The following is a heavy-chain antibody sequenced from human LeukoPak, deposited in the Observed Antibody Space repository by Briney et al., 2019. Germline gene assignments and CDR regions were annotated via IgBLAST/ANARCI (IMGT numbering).Heavy chain of an antibody. CDR3: ASGIRAFDN. V-gene: IGHV3-66*01. D-gene: IGHD1-26*01. Sequence: GGSLRLSCAASGFTFSSSTMNWVRQAPGKGLEWVSVTYSGGSTYYADSVKGRCTISRDNSKNTLYLQMNSLRGEDTAVYYCASGIRAFDNWGQGTLVTVSA. J-gene: IGHJ4*02. CDR1: GFTFSSST. CDR2: TYSGGST.